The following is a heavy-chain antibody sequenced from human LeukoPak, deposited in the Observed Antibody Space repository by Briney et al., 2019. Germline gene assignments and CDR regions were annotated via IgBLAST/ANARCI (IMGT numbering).Heavy chain of an antibody. J-gene: IGHJ4*02. Sequence: SETLSLTCTASGGSISSSSSYYWGWIRQPPGKGLTWIGNVYYSGSTYYNPSLKSRLTVSVDTSKNQFSLKLRSVTAADTAVYYCARKDGGFDYWGQGTLVTVSS. D-gene: IGHD2-15*01. CDR1: GGSISSSSSYY. V-gene: IGHV4-39*01. CDR3: ARKDGGFDY. CDR2: VYYSGST.